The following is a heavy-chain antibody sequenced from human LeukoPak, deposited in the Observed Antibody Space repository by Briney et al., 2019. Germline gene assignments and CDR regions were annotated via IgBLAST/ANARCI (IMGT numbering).Heavy chain of an antibody. D-gene: IGHD2-15*01. CDR1: GGSISSGGYY. Sequence: SQTLSLTCTVSGGSISSGGYYWSWIRQHPGKGLEWIGYIYYSGSTYYNPSLKSRVTISVDTSKNQFSLKLSSVTAADTAVYYCARASLVARNDAFDIWGQGTMVTVSS. J-gene: IGHJ3*02. CDR3: ARASLVARNDAFDI. V-gene: IGHV4-31*03. CDR2: IYYSGST.